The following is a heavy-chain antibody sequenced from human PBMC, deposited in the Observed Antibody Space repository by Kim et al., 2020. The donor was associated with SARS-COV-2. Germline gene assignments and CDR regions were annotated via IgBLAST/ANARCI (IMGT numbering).Heavy chain of an antibody. J-gene: IGHJ6*02. CDR1: GFTFSSYS. CDR2: ISSSSSTI. V-gene: IGHV3-48*01. CDR3: AREETYCGGDCYSGRWYYGMDV. Sequence: GESLRLSCAASGFTFSSYSMNWVRQAPGKGLEWVSYISSSSSTIYYADSVKGRFTISRDNAKNSLYLQMNSLRAEDTAVYYCAREETYCGGDCYSGRWYYGMDVWGQGTTVTVSS. D-gene: IGHD2-21*02.